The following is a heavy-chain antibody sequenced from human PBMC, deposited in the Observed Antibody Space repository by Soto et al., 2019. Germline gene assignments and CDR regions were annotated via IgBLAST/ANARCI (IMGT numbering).Heavy chain of an antibody. CDR2: INHSGST. V-gene: IGHV4-34*01. J-gene: IGHJ6*02. CDR1: GGSFSGYY. Sequence: SETLSLTCAVYGGSFSGYYWSWIRQPPGKGLEWIGEINHSGSTNYNPSLKSRVTISVDTSKNQFSLKLSSVTAADTAVYYCARVRKYYYGMDVWGQWSTVTGS. CDR3: ARVRKYYYGMDV.